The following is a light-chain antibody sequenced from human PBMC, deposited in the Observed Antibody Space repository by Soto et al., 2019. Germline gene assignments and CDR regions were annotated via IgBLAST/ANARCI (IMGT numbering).Light chain of an antibody. CDR3: EQYNNWCPWT. V-gene: IGKV3-15*01. CDR2: GAS. CDR1: QSVSSN. Sequence: EIVMTQSPATLSVSPGERATLSCRASQSVSSNLAWYQQKPGQAPRLLIYGASTRATGIPARFSGSGSGTEVTLTISSLQSEDFGVYYCEQYNNWCPWTFGQGTKVEIK. J-gene: IGKJ1*01.